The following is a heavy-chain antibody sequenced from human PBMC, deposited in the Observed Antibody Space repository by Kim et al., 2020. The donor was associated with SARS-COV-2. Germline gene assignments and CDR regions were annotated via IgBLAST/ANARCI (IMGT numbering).Heavy chain of an antibody. J-gene: IGHJ4*02. D-gene: IGHD3-3*01. Sequence: SETLSLTCAVYGGSFSGYYWSWIRQPPGKGLEWIGEINHSGSTNYNPSLKSRVTISVDTSKNQFSLKLSSVTAADTAVYYCARFIRCASCSKTLRFLEWLADYWGQGTLVTVSS. CDR1: GGSFSGYY. CDR3: ARFIRCASCSKTLRFLEWLADY. V-gene: IGHV4-34*01. CDR2: INHSGST.